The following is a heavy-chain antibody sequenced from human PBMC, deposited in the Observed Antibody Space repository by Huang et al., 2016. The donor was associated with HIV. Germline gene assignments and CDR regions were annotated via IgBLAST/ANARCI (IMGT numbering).Heavy chain of an antibody. Sequence: QVPLVESGGGVVQPGGSLRLSCAAHGFTFSNYGMHWVRQVPGKGLEWVAFIGNDGNVANYADSVKGRFTMSRDKSKNTMYLQMNSLRAEDTAVYYCAKGRLPGGRNYFDYWGQGTLVTVSS. D-gene: IGHD3-16*01. J-gene: IGHJ4*02. V-gene: IGHV3-30*02. CDR3: AKGRLPGGRNYFDY. CDR2: IGNDGNVA. CDR1: GFTFSNYG.